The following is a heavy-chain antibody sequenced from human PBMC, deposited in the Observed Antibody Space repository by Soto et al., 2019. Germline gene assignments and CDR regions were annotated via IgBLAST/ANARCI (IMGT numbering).Heavy chain of an antibody. J-gene: IGHJ5*02. CDR2: INHSGST. Sequence: SETLSLTCAVYGGSFSGYYWSWIRQPPGKGLEWIGEINHSGSTNYNPSLKSRVTISVGTSKNQFSLKLSSVTAADTAVYYCATLGWYSSSWYSWFDPWGQGTLVTVSS. D-gene: IGHD6-13*01. CDR3: ATLGWYSSSWYSWFDP. V-gene: IGHV4-34*01. CDR1: GGSFSGYY.